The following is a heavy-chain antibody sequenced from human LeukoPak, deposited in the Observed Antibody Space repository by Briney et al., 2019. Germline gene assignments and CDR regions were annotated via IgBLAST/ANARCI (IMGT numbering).Heavy chain of an antibody. CDR2: ISAYNGNT. CDR3: ARDRIVLPAAEGGWFDP. CDR1: GYTFTSYG. V-gene: IGHV1-18*01. J-gene: IGHJ5*02. D-gene: IGHD2-2*01. Sequence: ASVKVSCKASGYTFTSYGISWVRQAPGQGLEWMGWISAYNGNTNYAQKLQGRVTMTTDTSTSTAYMELRSLRSDDTAVYYCARDRIVLPAAEGGWFDPWGQGTLVTVSS.